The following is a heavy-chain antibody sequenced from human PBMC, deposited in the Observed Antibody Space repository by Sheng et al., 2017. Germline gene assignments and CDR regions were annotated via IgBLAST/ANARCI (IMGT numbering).Heavy chain of an antibody. D-gene: IGHD3-10*01. CDR2: IYSGGST. CDR3: ARDLFGYASPMVRGVWGY. J-gene: IGHJ4*02. V-gene: IGHV3-53*02. Sequence: EVQLVETGGGLIQPGGSLRLSCAASGFTVSSNYMSWVRQAPGKGLEWVSVIYSGGSTYYADSVKGRFTISRDNSKNTLYLQMNSLRAEDTAVYYCARDLFGYASPMVRGVWGYWGQGTLVTVSS. CDR1: GFTVSSNY.